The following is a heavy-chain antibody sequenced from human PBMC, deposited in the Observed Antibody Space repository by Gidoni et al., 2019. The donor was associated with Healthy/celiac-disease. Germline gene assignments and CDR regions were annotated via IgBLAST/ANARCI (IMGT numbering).Heavy chain of an antibody. CDR3: ARAVGYCTNGVCYSSLAYGMDV. CDR2: ISAYNGNT. V-gene: IGHV1-18*01. CDR1: GYTFTSYV. D-gene: IGHD2-8*01. Sequence: QVQLVQSGAEVKKPGSSVKVSCKASGYTFTSYVISWVRQAPGQGLEWMGWISAYNGNTNYAQKLQGRVTMTTDTSTSTAYMELRSLRSDDTAVYYCARAVGYCTNGVCYSSLAYGMDVWGQGTTVTVSS. J-gene: IGHJ6*02.